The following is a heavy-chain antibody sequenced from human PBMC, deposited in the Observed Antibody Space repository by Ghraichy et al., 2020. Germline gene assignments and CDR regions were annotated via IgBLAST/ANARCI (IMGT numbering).Heavy chain of an antibody. V-gene: IGHV4-39*01. CDR3: ARHAHYFDNSGYYYYFDY. Sequence: ESLNISCTVSGGSISSSNYNWGWIRQPPGKGLEWIGSVYFSGTTYYKPSLKSRVTISVDTSKNQFSLNLNSVTAADTAVYYCARHAHYFDNSGYYYYFDYWGQGTLIIVSS. J-gene: IGHJ4*02. CDR2: VYFSGTT. D-gene: IGHD3-22*01. CDR1: GGSISSSNYN.